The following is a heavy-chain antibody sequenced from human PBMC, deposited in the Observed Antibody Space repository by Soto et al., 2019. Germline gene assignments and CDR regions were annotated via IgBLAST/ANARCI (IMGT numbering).Heavy chain of an antibody. CDR2: IYNGGDT. CDR3: VRDDRYFSGGGCLFGGMDF. Sequence: GGSLRLSCAASGFTVRDTYMNWVRQAPGKGLEWVSVIYNGGDTYYADSVRGRFTISRDNSKNTVYLQMNTLRAADTAVYYCVRDDRYFSGGGCLFGGMDFWGQGTTVTVSS. J-gene: IGHJ6*02. V-gene: IGHV3-53*01. D-gene: IGHD2-15*01. CDR1: GFTVRDTY.